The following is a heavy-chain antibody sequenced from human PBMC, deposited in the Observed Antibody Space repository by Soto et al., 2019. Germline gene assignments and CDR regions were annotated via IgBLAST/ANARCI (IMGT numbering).Heavy chain of an antibody. CDR2: ISGYKGDT. D-gene: IGHD2-15*01. CDR1: GDTFISSG. CDR3: ARIEYCSGGNCYSAFDI. Sequence: VQSGAEVKKPGASVKVSCKASGDTFISSGISWVRQAPGQGLEWMGWISGYKGDTNYAQKFQGRVTLTTDTSTSTAYMELRSLTPGDTAIYYCARIEYCSGGNCYSAFDIWGQGTLVTGSS. J-gene: IGHJ3*02. V-gene: IGHV1-18*01.